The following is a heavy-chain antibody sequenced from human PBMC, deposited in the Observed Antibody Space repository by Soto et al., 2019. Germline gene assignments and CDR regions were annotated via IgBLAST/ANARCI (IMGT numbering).Heavy chain of an antibody. Sequence: QVQLQESGPGLVKPSQTLSLTCTVSGGSISSGGYYWSWIRQHPGKGLEWIGYIYYSGSTYYNPSLKSRVTISVDASKNQFALKLSSVTAADTAVYYCARGGRRSPGMDVWGQGTTVTVSS. J-gene: IGHJ6*02. CDR1: GGSISSGGYY. CDR3: ARGGRRSPGMDV. V-gene: IGHV4-31*03. CDR2: IYYSGST.